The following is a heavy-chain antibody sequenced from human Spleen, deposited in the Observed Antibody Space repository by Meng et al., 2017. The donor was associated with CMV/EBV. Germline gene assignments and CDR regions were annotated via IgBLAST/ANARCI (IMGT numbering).Heavy chain of an antibody. CDR1: GFTFSSYS. D-gene: IGHD2-2*01. CDR3: ARDVPRGSTSYKYGMDV. V-gene: IGHV3-21*01. J-gene: IGHJ6*02. Sequence: GESLKISCAASGFTFSSYSMNWVRQAPGKGLEWVSSISSSSSYIYYADSVKGRFTISRDNAKNSLYLQMNSLRAEDTAVYYCARDVPRGSTSYKYGMDVWGQGTTVTVSS. CDR2: ISSSSSYI.